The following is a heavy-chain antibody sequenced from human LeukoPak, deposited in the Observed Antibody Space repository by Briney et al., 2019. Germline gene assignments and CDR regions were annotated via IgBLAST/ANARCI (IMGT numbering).Heavy chain of an antibody. CDR1: GFTFRSYD. CDR2: ISYDGTKK. J-gene: IGHJ4*02. V-gene: IGHV3-30*03. D-gene: IGHD1-14*01. Sequence: GGSLRLSCGVSGFTFRSYDIHWVRQPPGKGLEWVAVISYDGTKKNYADPVKGRFTISRDNSKNTLYLQMNSLRTEDTAVYYCAARGFRCQPATAENLLDCWGQGVLVTVSS. CDR3: AARGFRCQPATAENLLDC.